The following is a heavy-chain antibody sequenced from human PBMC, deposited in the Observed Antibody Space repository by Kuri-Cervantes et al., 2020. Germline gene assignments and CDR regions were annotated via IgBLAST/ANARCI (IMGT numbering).Heavy chain of an antibody. V-gene: IGHV3-23*01. D-gene: IGHD6-19*01. CDR2: ISGSGGST. CDR3: AKGGREWLVPFDY. J-gene: IGHJ4*02. Sequence: ETLSLTCAASGFTFSSYAMSWVRQAPGKGLEWVSAISGSGGSTYYADSVKGRFTISRDNSKNTLYLQMNSLRAEDTAVYYCAKGGREWLVPFDYWGQGTLVTVSS. CDR1: GFTFSSYA.